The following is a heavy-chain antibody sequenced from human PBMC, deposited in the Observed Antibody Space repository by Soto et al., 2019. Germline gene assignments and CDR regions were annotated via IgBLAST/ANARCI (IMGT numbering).Heavy chain of an antibody. Sequence: AASGKVSCKASGYPFTRYNIRWVRQAPGQGLEWMGWISGYNGDTEYSKNFQGRLTMTIDTSTTTASMELRSLRSDDTAVYYCARASLTIFGAPYGMDVWGQGTSVTVSS. D-gene: IGHD3-3*01. CDR2: ISGYNGDT. CDR3: ARASLTIFGAPYGMDV. CDR1: GYPFTRYN. J-gene: IGHJ6*02. V-gene: IGHV1-18*04.